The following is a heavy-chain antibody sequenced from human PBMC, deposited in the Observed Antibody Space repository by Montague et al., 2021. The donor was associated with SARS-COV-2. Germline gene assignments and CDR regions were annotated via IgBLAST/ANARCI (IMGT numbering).Heavy chain of an antibody. Sequence: ETLSLTCAVYGGSFSGYYWSWIRQPPGKGLEWIGEINHSGGTNYNPSLKSRVTISVDTSKNQFSLKLSSVTVADTAVYYCARANGYYFDYWGQGTLVTVSS. D-gene: IGHD2-8*01. CDR3: ARANGYYFDY. CDR2: INHSGGT. J-gene: IGHJ4*02. V-gene: IGHV4-34*01. CDR1: GGSFSGYY.